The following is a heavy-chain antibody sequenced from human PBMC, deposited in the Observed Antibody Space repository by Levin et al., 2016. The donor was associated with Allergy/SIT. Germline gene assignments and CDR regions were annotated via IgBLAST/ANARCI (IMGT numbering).Heavy chain of an antibody. CDR3: ARGDKVGYYYYGMDV. Sequence: GGSLRLSCAASGFTFSSYGMHWVRQAPGKGLEWVAVIWYDGSNKYYADSVKGRFTISRDNSKNTLYLQMNSLRAEDTAVYYCARGDKVGYYYYGMDVWGQGTTVTVSS. V-gene: IGHV3-33*01. J-gene: IGHJ6*02. CDR2: IWYDGSNK. D-gene: IGHD1-26*01. CDR1: GFTFSSYG.